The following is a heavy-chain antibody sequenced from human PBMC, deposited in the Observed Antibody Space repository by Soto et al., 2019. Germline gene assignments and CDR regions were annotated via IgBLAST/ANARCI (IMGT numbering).Heavy chain of an antibody. CDR2: ISGDGSST. CDR3: ARGIGYSAQDY. D-gene: IGHD1-1*01. V-gene: IGHV3-74*01. CDR1: GFTFSDYW. Sequence: VGSLRLSCAASGFTFSDYWMHWVRQVPGKGLVWVSRISGDGSSTSYADSVKGRFTISRDNAKNTLYVQMNSLRAEDTAVYYCARGIGYSAQDYWGQGTPVTVSS. J-gene: IGHJ4*02.